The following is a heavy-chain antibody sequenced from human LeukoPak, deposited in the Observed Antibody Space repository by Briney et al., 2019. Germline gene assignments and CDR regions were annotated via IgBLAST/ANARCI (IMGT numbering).Heavy chain of an antibody. V-gene: IGHV3-9*01. D-gene: IGHD3-3*01. CDR1: GFTFDDYA. Sequence: PGGSLRLSCAASGFTFDDYAMHWVRQAPGKGLEWVSGISWNSGSIGYADSVKGRFTISRDNAKNSLYLQMNSLRAEDTALYYCAKDKNDFWSGYFDYWGRGTLVTVSS. CDR2: ISWNSGSI. CDR3: AKDKNDFWSGYFDY. J-gene: IGHJ4*02.